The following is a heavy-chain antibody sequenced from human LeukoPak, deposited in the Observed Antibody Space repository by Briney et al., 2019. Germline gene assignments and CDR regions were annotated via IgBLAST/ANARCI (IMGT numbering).Heavy chain of an antibody. CDR3: ARWISQRKIAARLNWFDP. CDR2: IYYSGST. J-gene: IGHJ5*02. Sequence: SETLSLTCTVSGDSISSSSYYWGWIRQPPGKGLEWIGSIYYSGSTYYNPSLKSRVTISVDTSKNQFSLKLSSVTAADTAVYYCARWISQRKIAARLNWFDPWGQGTLVTVSS. V-gene: IGHV4-39*07. CDR1: GDSISSSSYY. D-gene: IGHD6-6*01.